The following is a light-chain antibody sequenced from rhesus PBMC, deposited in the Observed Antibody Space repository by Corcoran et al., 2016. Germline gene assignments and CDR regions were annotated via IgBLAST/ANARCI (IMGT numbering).Light chain of an antibody. V-gene: IGKV1-25*01. CDR1: QDIRNH. Sequence: DIQMTQSPSSLSASLGDRVTITCQASQDIRNHLAWYQQKPGKVPNLLIYQASTLQNGVPSRFSGSGSGTDCTLTISSLQPEYFATYYCQHTYGAPYSFGQGTTVDIK. CDR2: QAS. J-gene: IGKJ2*01. CDR3: QHTYGAPYS.